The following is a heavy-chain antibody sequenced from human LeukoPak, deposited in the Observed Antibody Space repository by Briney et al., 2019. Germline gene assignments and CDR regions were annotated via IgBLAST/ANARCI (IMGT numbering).Heavy chain of an antibody. Sequence: SETLSLTCTVSGGSISSYYWSWIRQPPGKGLEWIGYIYYSGSTKYNPSLKSRVTIEVDTPKNQFSLKLSSVTAADTAVYYCARHNYFDSSASNFDYWGQGTLVTVSS. J-gene: IGHJ4*02. CDR2: IYYSGST. CDR1: GGSISSYY. CDR3: ARHNYFDSSASNFDY. D-gene: IGHD3-22*01. V-gene: IGHV4-59*08.